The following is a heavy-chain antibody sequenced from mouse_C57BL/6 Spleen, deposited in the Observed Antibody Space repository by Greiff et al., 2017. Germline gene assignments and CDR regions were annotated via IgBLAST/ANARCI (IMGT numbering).Heavy chain of an antibody. V-gene: IGHV1-15*01. J-gene: IGHJ2*01. Sequence: QVQLQQSGAELVRPGASVTLSCKASGYTFTDYEMHWVKQTPVHGLEWIGAIDPETGGTAYNQKFKGKAILTADKSSSTAYMELRSLTSEDSAVYYCTRHYGYDRDFDYWGQGTTLTVSS. CDR1: GYTFTDYE. CDR3: TRHYGYDRDFDY. CDR2: IDPETGGT. D-gene: IGHD2-2*01.